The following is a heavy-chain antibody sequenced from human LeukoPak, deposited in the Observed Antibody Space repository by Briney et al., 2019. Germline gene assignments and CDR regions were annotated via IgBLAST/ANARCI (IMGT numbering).Heavy chain of an antibody. CDR1: GGSFSGYY. D-gene: IGHD3-9*01. CDR2: INHSGST. CDR3: ARGASDWLLYRENNWFDP. J-gene: IGHJ5*02. V-gene: IGHV4-34*01. Sequence: SSETLSLTCAVYGGSFSGYYWSWIRQPPGKGLEWIGEINHSGSTNYNPSLKSRVTISVDTSKNQFSLKLSSVTAADTAVYYCARGASDWLLYRENNWFDPWGQGTLVTVSS.